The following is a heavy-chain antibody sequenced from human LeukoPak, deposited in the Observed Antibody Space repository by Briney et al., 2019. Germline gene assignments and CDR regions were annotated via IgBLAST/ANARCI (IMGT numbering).Heavy chain of an antibody. V-gene: IGHV4-39*07. J-gene: IGHJ4*02. CDR1: GGSISSSSYY. CDR3: ASDSSSWFGFDY. CDR2: IYYSGST. Sequence: SETLSLTCTVPGGSISSSSYYWGWIRQPPGKGLEWIGSIYYSGSTYYNPSLKSRVTISVDTSKNQFSLKLSSVTAADTAVYYCASDSSSWFGFDYWGQGTLVTVSS. D-gene: IGHD6-13*01.